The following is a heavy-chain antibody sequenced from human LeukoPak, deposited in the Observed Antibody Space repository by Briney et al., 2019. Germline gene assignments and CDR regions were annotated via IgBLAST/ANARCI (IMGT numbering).Heavy chain of an antibody. V-gene: IGHV4-4*09. CDR1: GGSISSYY. CDR2: IYTSGST. J-gene: IGHJ4*02. Sequence: SETLSLTCTVSGGSISSYYWSWIRQPPGKGLEWIGYIYTSGSTNYNPSLKSRVTISVDTSKNQFFLKLSSVTAADTAVYYCAGRGDYFDYWGQGTLVTVSS. D-gene: IGHD3-10*01. CDR3: AGRGDYFDY.